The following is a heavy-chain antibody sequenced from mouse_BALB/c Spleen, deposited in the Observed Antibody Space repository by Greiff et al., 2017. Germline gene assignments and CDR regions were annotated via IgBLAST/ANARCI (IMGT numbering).Heavy chain of an antibody. CDR2: INPSSGYT. V-gene: IGHV1-4*01. J-gene: IGHJ4*01. CDR3: ARSWVLQGWYDMDY. Sequence: QVQLQQSGAELARPGASVKMSCKASGYTFTSYSMHWVKQRPGQGLEWIGYINPSSGYTNYNQKFKDKATLTADKSSSTAYMQLSSLTSEDSAVYDCARSWVLQGWYDMDYWGQGTSVTGSS. D-gene: IGHD2-3*01. CDR1: GYTFTSYS.